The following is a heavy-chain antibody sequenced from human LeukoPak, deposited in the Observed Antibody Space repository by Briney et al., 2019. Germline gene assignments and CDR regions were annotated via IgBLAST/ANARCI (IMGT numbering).Heavy chain of an antibody. V-gene: IGHV1-2*02. CDR2: INPNSGGT. J-gene: IGHJ5*02. Sequence: APVKVSCKASGYTFTGYYMHWVRQAPGQGLEWMGWINPNSGGTNYAQKFQGRVTMTRDTSISTAYMELSRLRSDDAAVYYCARATSSNWFDPWGQGTLVTVSS. CDR3: ARATSSNWFDP. D-gene: IGHD2-2*01. CDR1: GYTFTGYY.